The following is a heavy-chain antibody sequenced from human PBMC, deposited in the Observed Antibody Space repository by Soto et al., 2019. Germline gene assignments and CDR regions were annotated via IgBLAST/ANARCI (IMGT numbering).Heavy chain of an antibody. CDR1: GYTFTSYD. V-gene: IGHV1-8*01. Sequence: ASVKVSCKASGYTFTSYDINWVRQATGQGLEWMGWMNPNSGNTGYAQKFQGRVTMTRNTSISTAYMELSSLRSEDTAVYYCARVSRRWLNTATAIMAYYYYYYMDVWGKGTTVTVSS. J-gene: IGHJ6*03. D-gene: IGHD5-18*01. CDR3: ARVSRRWLNTATAIMAYYYYYYMDV. CDR2: MNPNSGNT.